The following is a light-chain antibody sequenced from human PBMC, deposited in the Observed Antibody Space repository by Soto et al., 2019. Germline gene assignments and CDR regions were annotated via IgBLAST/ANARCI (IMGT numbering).Light chain of an antibody. CDR3: QQYGGSPAT. CDR2: GAS. Sequence: DIVLTQSPGTLSVSPGERATLSCRASQSVSSNNLAWYQQKPGQAPRLLIYGASSRATGVPDRFSASGSGTDFTLTISRLEPEDFAVYYCQQYGGSPATFGGGTKVEI. V-gene: IGKV3-20*01. CDR1: QSVSSNN. J-gene: IGKJ4*01.